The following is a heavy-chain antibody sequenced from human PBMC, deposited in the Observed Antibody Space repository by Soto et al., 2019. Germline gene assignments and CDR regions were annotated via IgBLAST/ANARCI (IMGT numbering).Heavy chain of an antibody. Sequence: SVKVSCKAAGGTFSSYAISWVRQAPGQGLEWMGGIIPIFGTANYAQKFQGRVTITADESTSTAYMELSSLRSEDTAVYYCARGPPDTMIVPPFMQHWGQGQWSPSPQ. J-gene: IGHJ1*01. CDR1: GGTFSSYA. V-gene: IGHV1-69*13. CDR3: ARGPPDTMIVPPFMQH. CDR2: IIPIFGTA. D-gene: IGHD3-22*01.